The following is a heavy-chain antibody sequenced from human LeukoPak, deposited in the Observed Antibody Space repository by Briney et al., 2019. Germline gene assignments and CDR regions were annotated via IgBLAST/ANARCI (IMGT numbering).Heavy chain of an antibody. J-gene: IGHJ4*02. CDR3: HSGGFDY. CDR1: GYKFTSYS. Sequence: ASVKVSCKASGYKFTSYSWVRQAPGQGLEWVGWISTYNGKTDYGQKVQGRVTVTTDTSTNTAYMELGNLRSDDTAVYYCHSGGFDYWGQGTLIVVSS. V-gene: IGHV1-18*01. CDR2: ISTYNGKT. D-gene: IGHD4-23*01.